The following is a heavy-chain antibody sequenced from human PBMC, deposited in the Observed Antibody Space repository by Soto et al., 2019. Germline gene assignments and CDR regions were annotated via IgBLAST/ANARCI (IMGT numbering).Heavy chain of an antibody. CDR3: ARGWFGELLEPPDI. Sequence: PGGSLRLSCAASGFTFSSYGMHWVRQAPGKGLEWVAVIWYDGSNKYYADSVKGRFTISRDNSKNTLYLQMNSLRAEDTAVYYCARGWFGELLEPPDIWGQGTMVTVSS. CDR2: IWYDGSNK. D-gene: IGHD3-10*01. CDR1: GFTFSSYG. J-gene: IGHJ3*02. V-gene: IGHV3-33*01.